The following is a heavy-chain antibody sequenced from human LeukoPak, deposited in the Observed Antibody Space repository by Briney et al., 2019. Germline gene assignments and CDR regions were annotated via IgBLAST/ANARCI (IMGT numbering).Heavy chain of an antibody. Sequence: SETLSLTCAVYGGSFSGYYWSFIRQPPGKGLEWIGEINQSGSTIYNPSLKSRVTISVDTSKNQFSLKLSSVTAADTAVYYCARVKSIAVASWVYYSDYWGQGTLVTVSS. J-gene: IGHJ4*02. CDR3: ARVKSIAVASWVYYSDY. CDR1: GGSFSGYY. V-gene: IGHV4-34*01. CDR2: INQSGST. D-gene: IGHD6-19*01.